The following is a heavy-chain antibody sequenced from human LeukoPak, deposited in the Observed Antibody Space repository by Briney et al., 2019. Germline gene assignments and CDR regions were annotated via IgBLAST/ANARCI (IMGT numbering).Heavy chain of an antibody. D-gene: IGHD3-22*01. Sequence: ASVKVSCKASGYTFTSYDINWVRQATGQGLEWMGWMNPNSGNTGYAQKFQGRVTMTRNTSISTAYMELRSLRSDDTAVYYRARGMGSGSYSAAYYFDYWGQGTLVTVSS. CDR3: ARGMGSGSYSAAYYFDY. J-gene: IGHJ4*02. CDR2: MNPNSGNT. V-gene: IGHV1-8*01. CDR1: GYTFTSYD.